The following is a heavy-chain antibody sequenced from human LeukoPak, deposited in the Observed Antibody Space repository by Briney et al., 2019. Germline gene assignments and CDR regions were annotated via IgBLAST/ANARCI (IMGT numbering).Heavy chain of an antibody. J-gene: IGHJ4*02. CDR2: ISGIGGST. CDR1: GFTFSDYA. CDR3: AKTAVPAAAASYID. Sequence: GGSLRLSCAASGAASGFTFSDYAMSWVRQAPGKGLGWVSAISGIGGSTYYADSVKGRFTISRDNSKNTLYLQMNSLRAEDTAVYYCAKTAVPAAAASYIDWGQGTLVTVSS. D-gene: IGHD2-2*01. V-gene: IGHV3-23*01.